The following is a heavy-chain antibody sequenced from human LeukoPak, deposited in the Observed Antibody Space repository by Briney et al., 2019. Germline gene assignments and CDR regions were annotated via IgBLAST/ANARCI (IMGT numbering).Heavy chain of an antibody. CDR2: ISGSGGST. Sequence: PGGSLRLSCAASGFTFSSYVMSWVRQAPGKGLEWVSHISGSGGSTYSADSVKGRFTISRDNSKNTLYLQMNSLRAEDTAIYYCAKVRTFFGSGIDFWGQGTLATVSS. J-gene: IGHJ4*02. D-gene: IGHD3-10*01. V-gene: IGHV3-23*01. CDR3: AKVRTFFGSGIDF. CDR1: GFTFSSYV.